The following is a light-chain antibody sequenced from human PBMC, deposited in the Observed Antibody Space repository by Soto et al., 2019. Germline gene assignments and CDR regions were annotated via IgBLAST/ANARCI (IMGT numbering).Light chain of an antibody. CDR1: STDFVSYNR. Sequence: QSVLTQPPSVSGSPGQSVTISCTGTSTDFVSYNRVSWYQQPPGTAPKLIIYEASNRPSGVPDRFSGSKSGNTASLTISGLQAADEADYYCSSYTSSSTQVFGTGTKVTVL. V-gene: IGLV2-18*02. J-gene: IGLJ1*01. CDR3: SSYTSSSTQV. CDR2: EAS.